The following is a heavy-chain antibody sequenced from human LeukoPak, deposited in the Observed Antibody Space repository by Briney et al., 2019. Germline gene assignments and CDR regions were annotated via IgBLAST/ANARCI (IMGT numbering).Heavy chain of an antibody. CDR2: IYYSGST. CDR3: ARHLKSPPYYYGSGSVPDY. Sequence: SETLSLTCTVSGGSISSSSYYWGWIRQPPGKGLEWIGSIYYSGSTYYNPSLKSRVTISVDTSKNQFSLKLSSVTAADTAVCYCARHLKSPPYYYGSGSVPDYWGQGTLVTVSS. J-gene: IGHJ4*02. D-gene: IGHD3-10*01. V-gene: IGHV4-39*01. CDR1: GGSISSSSYY.